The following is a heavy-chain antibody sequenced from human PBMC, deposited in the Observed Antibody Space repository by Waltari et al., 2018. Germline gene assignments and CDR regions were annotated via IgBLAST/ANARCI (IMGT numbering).Heavy chain of an antibody. V-gene: IGHV4-61*02. Sequence: QVQLQESGPGLVKPSQTLSLTCTVSGGSISSGSYYWSWIRQPAGKGLEWIGRIYTSGSTNYNPSLKSRVTISVDTSKNQFSLKLSSVTAADTAVYFCARGVAAAGNLYYFDYWGQGTLVTVSS. CDR1: GGSISSGSYY. CDR3: ARGVAAAGNLYYFDY. CDR2: IYTSGST. J-gene: IGHJ4*02. D-gene: IGHD6-13*01.